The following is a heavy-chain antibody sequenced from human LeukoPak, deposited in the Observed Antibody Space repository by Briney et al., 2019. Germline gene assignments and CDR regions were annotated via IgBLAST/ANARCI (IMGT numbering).Heavy chain of an antibody. D-gene: IGHD2-15*01. Sequence: TLSLTCTVSGGSISSGCYYWSWIRQHPGQGLEWVGYIYYSGSTYYNPSLKSRVTISVDTSKNQFSLKLSSVTAADTAVYYCARAIVVVVAATPGAFDIWGQGTMVTVSS. CDR3: ARAIVVVVAATPGAFDI. CDR1: GGSISSGCYY. V-gene: IGHV4-31*03. J-gene: IGHJ3*02. CDR2: IYYSGST.